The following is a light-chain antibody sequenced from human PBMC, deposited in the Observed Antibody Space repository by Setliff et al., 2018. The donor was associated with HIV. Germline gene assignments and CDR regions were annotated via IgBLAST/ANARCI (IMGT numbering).Light chain of an antibody. CDR3: CSYENSGTFYV. Sequence: QSVLAQPASASGSPGQSITMSCTGTKNDVGGHDVVSWYQQYPGKAPKLIIYEVNKRPSGLSNRFSGSKSGNTASLTISGLQAEDEAEYYCCSYENSGTFYVFGTGTKVTVL. CDR1: KNDVGGHDV. V-gene: IGLV2-23*02. CDR2: EVN. J-gene: IGLJ1*01.